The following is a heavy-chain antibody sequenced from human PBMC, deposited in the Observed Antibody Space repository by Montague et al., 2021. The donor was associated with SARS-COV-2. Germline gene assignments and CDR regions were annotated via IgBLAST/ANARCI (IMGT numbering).Heavy chain of an antibody. J-gene: IGHJ3*02. Sequence: SETLSLTCTVSGGSIRTSSYYWSWIRQPPGKGLDWIGSIYYSGSTYYNPSLKSRVTISVDTSKNQFSLKLSSVTAADTAVYYCAMRGVSFDAFDIWGQGTMVIVSS. CDR3: AMRGVSFDAFDI. CDR2: IYYSGST. V-gene: IGHV4-39*01. CDR1: GGSIRTSSYY.